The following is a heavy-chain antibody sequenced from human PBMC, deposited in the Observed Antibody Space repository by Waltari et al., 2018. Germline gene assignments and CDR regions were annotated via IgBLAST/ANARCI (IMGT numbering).Heavy chain of an antibody. Sequence: QLQLQESGPGLVKPSETLSLTCPVPGGSISSSSYYWGWIRQPPGKGLEWIGSIYYSGTTYSNPSLKGRVTISGDTAKNQFSLKLSSVTAADTAVYYCARRIAARRRSGYYMDVWGKGTTVTVSS. CDR2: IYYSGTT. CDR1: GGSISSSSYY. J-gene: IGHJ6*03. V-gene: IGHV4-39*01. D-gene: IGHD6-6*01. CDR3: ARRIAARRRSGYYMDV.